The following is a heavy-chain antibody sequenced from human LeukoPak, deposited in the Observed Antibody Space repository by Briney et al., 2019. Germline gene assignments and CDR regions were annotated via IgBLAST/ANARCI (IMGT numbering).Heavy chain of an antibody. J-gene: IGHJ5*02. D-gene: IGHD4-17*01. CDR3: TRHWFSDDYGDFKWFDP. CDR2: IRIKANRYAT. CDR1: GFTFSGSA. Sequence: GGSLRLSCAASGFTFSGSAMHWVRQASGKGLEWVGRIRIKANRYATAYAASVKGRFTISRDDSKNTAYLQMNSLKTEDTAVYYCTRHWFSDDYGDFKWFDPWGQGTLVTVSS. V-gene: IGHV3-73*01.